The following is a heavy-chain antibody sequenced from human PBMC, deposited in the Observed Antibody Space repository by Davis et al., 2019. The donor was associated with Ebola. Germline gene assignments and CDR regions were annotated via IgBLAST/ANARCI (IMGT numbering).Heavy chain of an antibody. D-gene: IGHD3-9*01. CDR2: IIPIFGTE. V-gene: IGHV1-69*13. Sequence: SAKIICKASGGTFSSYAISWVRQAPGQGLEWMGGIIPIFGTENYAQKFQGRVTITADESTNTAYMELSSLRSEDTAVYYCATGGGLRYFDWLDYWGQGTLVTVSS. J-gene: IGHJ4*02. CDR1: GGTFSSYA. CDR3: ATGGGLRYFDWLDY.